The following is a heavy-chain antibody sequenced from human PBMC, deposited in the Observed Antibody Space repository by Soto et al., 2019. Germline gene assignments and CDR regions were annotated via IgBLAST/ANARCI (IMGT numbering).Heavy chain of an antibody. J-gene: IGHJ6*02. Sequence: GGSLRLSCAASGFPFSNYAMNWVRQAPGKGLEWVSYISSSSSTIYYADSVKGRFTISRDNAKNSLYLQMNSLRAEDTAVYYCARADSGYAHGYYYYGMDVWGQGTTVTVSS. CDR1: GFPFSNYA. D-gene: IGHD5-12*01. CDR3: ARADSGYAHGYYYYGMDV. V-gene: IGHV3-48*01. CDR2: ISSSSSTI.